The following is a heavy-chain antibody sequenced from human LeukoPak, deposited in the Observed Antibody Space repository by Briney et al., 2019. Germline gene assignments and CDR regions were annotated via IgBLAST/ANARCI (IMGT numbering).Heavy chain of an antibody. CDR2: IYYSGST. V-gene: IGHV4-39*01. J-gene: IGHJ4*02. Sequence: PSETLSLTCTVSGGSISSSSYYLGWIRQPPGKGLEWIGSIYYSGSTYYNPSLKSRVTISVDTSKNQFSLKLSSVTAADTAVYYCARRGQYCSSTSCYPFDYWGQGTLVTVSS. CDR3: ARRGQYCSSTSCYPFDY. CDR1: GGSISSSSYY. D-gene: IGHD2-2*01.